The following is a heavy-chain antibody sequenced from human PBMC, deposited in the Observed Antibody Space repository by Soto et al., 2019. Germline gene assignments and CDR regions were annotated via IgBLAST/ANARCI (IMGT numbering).Heavy chain of an antibody. J-gene: IGHJ5*02. D-gene: IGHD4-4*01. CDR1: GYPFTHYG. Sequence: ASVKVSCKSSGYPFTHYGITWVRQAPGQGLEWMGWISPYNGNTNYGQTLQGRVTLTTDTSTSTVYMELRSLRSDDTAVYYCARARTTVPTSYWFDPWGQGTLVTVSS. V-gene: IGHV1-18*01. CDR2: ISPYNGNT. CDR3: ARARTTVPTSYWFDP.